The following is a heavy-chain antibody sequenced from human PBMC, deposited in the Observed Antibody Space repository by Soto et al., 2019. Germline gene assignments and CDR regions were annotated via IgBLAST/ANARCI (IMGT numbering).Heavy chain of an antibody. J-gene: IGHJ4*02. CDR1: GGSLSSHY. CDR3: ARLEGLATISYYFDF. Sequence: PSETLSLTCTVSGGSLSSHYWGWIRQPPGKGLEWIGSIYYRGNAYYNPSLQTRVTISLDKSKSQFSLKLNSVTAADSAVYFCARLEGLATISYYFDFWGPGALVTVSS. V-gene: IGHV4-39*01. D-gene: IGHD3-9*01. CDR2: IYYRGNA.